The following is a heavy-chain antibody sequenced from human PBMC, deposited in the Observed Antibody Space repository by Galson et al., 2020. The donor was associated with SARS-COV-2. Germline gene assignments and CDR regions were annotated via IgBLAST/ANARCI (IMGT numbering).Heavy chain of an antibody. CDR1: DGSVNRSNFY. J-gene: IGHJ4*02. V-gene: IGHV4-61*01. Sequence: SETLSLNCSVSDGSVNRSNFYWSWIRQPPGKTLEWIGYIIYSGHANYNPSLNSRVTISVDTSKNQFSLNLRSVTAAETALYYCAREPTEVDGYDKWGQGILVTVSS. CDR3: AREPTEVDGYDK. CDR2: IIYSGHA. D-gene: IGHD2-2*01.